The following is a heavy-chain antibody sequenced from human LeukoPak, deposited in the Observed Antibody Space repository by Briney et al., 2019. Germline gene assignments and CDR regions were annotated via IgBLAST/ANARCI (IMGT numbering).Heavy chain of an antibody. CDR3: ARAAVIAGGSAY. J-gene: IGHJ4*02. CDR2: INSDGSST. D-gene: IGHD6-13*01. Sequence: GGSLRLSCAASGFTFSSSWMHWVRQAPGKGLVWVSRINSDGSSTTYADSVKGRFTISRDNAKNTLYLQMNSLRAEDTAVYYRARAAVIAGGSAYWGQGTLVTVSS. CDR1: GFTFSSSW. V-gene: IGHV3-74*01.